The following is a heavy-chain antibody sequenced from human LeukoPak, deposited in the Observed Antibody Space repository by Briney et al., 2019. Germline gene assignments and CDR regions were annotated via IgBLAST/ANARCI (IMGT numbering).Heavy chain of an antibody. CDR3: ARSGVYYDSSGEFDY. J-gene: IGHJ4*02. CDR2: INPNSGGT. CDR1: GYTFTGYY. V-gene: IGHV1-2*06. Sequence: ASVKVSCKASGYTFTGYYMHWVRQAPGQGLEWMGRINPNSGGTNYAQKFQGRVTMTRDTSISTAYMEPSRLRSDDTAVYYCARSGVYYDSSGEFDYWGQGTLVTVSS. D-gene: IGHD3-22*01.